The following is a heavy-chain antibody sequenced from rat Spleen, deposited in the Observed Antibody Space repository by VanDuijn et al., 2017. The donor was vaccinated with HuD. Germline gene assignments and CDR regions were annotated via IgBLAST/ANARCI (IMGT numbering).Heavy chain of an antibody. CDR2: ISYDDSRT. V-gene: IGHV5-29*01. J-gene: IGHJ2*01. D-gene: IGHD1-4*01. CDR3: SPLPGRNLAY. Sequence: EVQLVESDGGLVQPGRSLKLSCAASGFTFSDYYMAWVRQAPTKGLEWVATISYDDSRTYYRDSVKGRFTISRDNAKTTLYLQMSSLRSEDTATYYCSPLPGRNLAYWGQGVVVTVSS. CDR1: GFTFSDYY.